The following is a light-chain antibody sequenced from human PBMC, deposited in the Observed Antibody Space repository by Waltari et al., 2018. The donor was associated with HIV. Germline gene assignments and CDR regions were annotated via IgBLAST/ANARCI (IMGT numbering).Light chain of an antibody. J-gene: IGLJ3*02. Sequence: NLMLTQPHSVSESPGKTVTISCTGSSGRIASNYVQWYQQRPGSAPTTVIFEDNQRSSGVPDGFAGSIDSSSNSASLTISRLKTEDEADYYCQSFDGITAVFGGGTKLTVL. V-gene: IGLV6-57*02. CDR2: EDN. CDR1: SGRIASNY. CDR3: QSFDGITAV.